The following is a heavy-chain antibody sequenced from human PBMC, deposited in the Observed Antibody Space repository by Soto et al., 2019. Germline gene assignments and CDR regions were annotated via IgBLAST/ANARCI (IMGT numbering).Heavy chain of an antibody. J-gene: IGHJ4*02. Sequence: QVQLVQSGAEVKKPGASVKVSCKASGYTFTSYDINWVRQATGQGLEWMGWMNPNSGNTGYAQKFQGRVTMXENXAXATAYMELSSLRSEDTAVYYCARGRCSGGSCYRFDYWGQGTLVTVSS. CDR2: MNPNSGNT. CDR1: GYTFTSYD. V-gene: IGHV1-8*01. D-gene: IGHD2-15*01. CDR3: ARGRCSGGSCYRFDY.